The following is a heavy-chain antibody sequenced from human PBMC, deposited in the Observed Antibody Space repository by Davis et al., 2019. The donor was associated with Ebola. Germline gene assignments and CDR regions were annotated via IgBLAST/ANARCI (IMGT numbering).Heavy chain of an antibody. CDR1: GFTVSSNY. D-gene: IGHD6-13*01. Sequence: GESLKISCAASGFTVSSNYMSWVRQAPGKGLEWVSVIYSGGSTYYADSVKGRFTISRDNSKNTLYLQMNSLRAEDTAVYYCASGIAAAGTFRDDAFDIWGQGTMVTVSS. J-gene: IGHJ3*02. CDR3: ASGIAAAGTFRDDAFDI. CDR2: IYSGGST. V-gene: IGHV3-53*01.